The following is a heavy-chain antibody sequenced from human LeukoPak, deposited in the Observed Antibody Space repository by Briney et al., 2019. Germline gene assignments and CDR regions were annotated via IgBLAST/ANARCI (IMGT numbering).Heavy chain of an antibody. J-gene: IGHJ5*02. Sequence: SETLSLTCTVSGGSISRSSYYWGWIRQPPGKGLEWIGSIYYSGSTYYNPSLKSRVTISVDTSKNQFSLKLSSVTAADTAVYYCARDRTYDSTSWKMFDPWGQGTLVTVSS. V-gene: IGHV4-39*07. CDR3: ARDRTYDSTSWKMFDP. D-gene: IGHD2-2*01. CDR2: IYYSGST. CDR1: GGSISRSSYY.